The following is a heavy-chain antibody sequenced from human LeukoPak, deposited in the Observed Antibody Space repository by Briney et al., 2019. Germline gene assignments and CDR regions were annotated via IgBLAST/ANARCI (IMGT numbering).Heavy chain of an antibody. J-gene: IGHJ4*02. D-gene: IGHD3-22*01. Sequence: PSETLSLTCAVYGGSFSGYYWSWIRQPPGKGLEWIGEINQSGSTNYNPSLKSRVTISVDTSKNQFSLKLSSVTAADTAVYYCARIPYYYDSSGFYWGQGTLVTVSS. CDR1: GGSFSGYY. CDR3: ARIPYYYDSSGFY. CDR2: INQSGST. V-gene: IGHV4-34*01.